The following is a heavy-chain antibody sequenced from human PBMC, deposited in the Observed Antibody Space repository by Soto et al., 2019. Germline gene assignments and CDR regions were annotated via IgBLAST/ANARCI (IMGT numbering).Heavy chain of an antibody. Sequence: PSETLSLTCTVSGDSFGNFYWSWIRQPAGKGLESIGRLSTSGRTNYSPSLQSRVTMSLDTSKNRFSLRLTSVSAADTAVYFCARGLWRYFDLWGRGTLVTVSS. CDR2: LSTSGRT. J-gene: IGHJ2*01. D-gene: IGHD2-21*01. CDR3: ARGLWRYFDL. V-gene: IGHV4-4*07. CDR1: GDSFGNFY.